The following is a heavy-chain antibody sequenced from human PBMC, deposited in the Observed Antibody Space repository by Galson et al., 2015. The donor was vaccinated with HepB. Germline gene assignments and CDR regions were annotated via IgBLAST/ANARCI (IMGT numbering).Heavy chain of an antibody. CDR1: GYTFTSYG. CDR2: ISAYNGNT. CDR3: ARDYRAPSSSWSIDY. J-gene: IGHJ4*02. V-gene: IGHV1-18*04. D-gene: IGHD6-13*01. Sequence: SCKASGYTFTSYGISWVRQAPGQGLEWMGWISAYNGNTNYAQKLQGRVTMTTDTSTSTAYMELRSLRSDDTAVYYCARDYRAPSSSWSIDYWGQGTLVTVSS.